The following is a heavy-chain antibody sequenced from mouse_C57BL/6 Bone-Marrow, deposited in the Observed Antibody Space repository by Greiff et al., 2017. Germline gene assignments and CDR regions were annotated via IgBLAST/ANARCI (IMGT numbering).Heavy chain of an antibody. CDR2: IYPGSGST. V-gene: IGHV1-9*01. Sequence: QVQLQQSGAELMKPGASVKLSCKATGYTFTGYWIEWVKQRPGHGLEWIGEIYPGSGSTNYNAKFKGKATFTADTSSNTAYMQLSSLTTEDSAVYYGASGGGTEAEAMDYWGQGTSVTVSS. J-gene: IGHJ4*01. CDR3: ASGGGTEAEAMDY. D-gene: IGHD4-1*01. CDR1: GYTFTGYW.